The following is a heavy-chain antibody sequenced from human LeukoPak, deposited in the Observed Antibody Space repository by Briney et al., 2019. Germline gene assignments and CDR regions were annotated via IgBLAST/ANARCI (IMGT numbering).Heavy chain of an antibody. Sequence: SVKVSCKASGGTFSSYAISWVRQAPGQGLEWMGGIIPVFGTANYAQKFQGRVTITADESTSTAYMELSSLRSEDTAVYYCAREYVDTAMATSFDYWGQGTLVTVSS. D-gene: IGHD5-18*01. V-gene: IGHV1-69*13. CDR3: AREYVDTAMATSFDY. CDR1: GGTFSSYA. J-gene: IGHJ4*02. CDR2: IIPVFGTA.